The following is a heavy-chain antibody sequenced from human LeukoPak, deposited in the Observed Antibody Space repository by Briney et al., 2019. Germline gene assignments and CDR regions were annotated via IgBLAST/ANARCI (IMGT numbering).Heavy chain of an antibody. D-gene: IGHD5-18*01. CDR2: ISGSGGST. V-gene: IGHV3-23*01. Sequence: PGGSLRLSCAASGFTFSSYAMSWVRQAPGKGLEWVSAISGSGGSTYYADSVKGRFTISRDNSKNTLYLQMNSLRAEDTAVYYCAKGQRGYEFPYYFDYWGQGTLVTVSS. CDR1: GFTFSSYA. CDR3: AKGQRGYEFPYYFDY. J-gene: IGHJ4*02.